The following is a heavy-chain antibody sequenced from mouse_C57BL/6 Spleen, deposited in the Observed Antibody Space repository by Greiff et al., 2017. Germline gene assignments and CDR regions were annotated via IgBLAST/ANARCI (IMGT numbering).Heavy chain of an antibody. Sequence: VKLQQSGAELMKPGASVKLSCKATGYTFTGYWIEWVKQRPGHGLEWIGEILPGSGSTNYNEKFKGKATFTADTSSNTAYMKLSSLTTEDSDIYYCARGRLPRFAYWGQGTLVTVSA. CDR1: GYTFTGYW. CDR3: ARGRLPRFAY. CDR2: ILPGSGST. J-gene: IGHJ3*01. D-gene: IGHD2-4*01. V-gene: IGHV1-9*01.